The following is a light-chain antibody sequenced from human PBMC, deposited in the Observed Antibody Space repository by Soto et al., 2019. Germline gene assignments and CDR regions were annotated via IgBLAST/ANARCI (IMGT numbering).Light chain of an antibody. CDR1: SSDVGGYNY. J-gene: IGLJ3*02. CDR2: EVS. Sequence: QSALTQPASVSGSPGQSITISCTGASSDVGGYNYVSWYQQYPGEVPKLMIFEVSNRPSGVSYRFSGSKSGNTASLTVSGLQAEDEADYYCSSYTSSSTWVFGGGTKLTVL. CDR3: SSYTSSSTWV. V-gene: IGLV2-14*01.